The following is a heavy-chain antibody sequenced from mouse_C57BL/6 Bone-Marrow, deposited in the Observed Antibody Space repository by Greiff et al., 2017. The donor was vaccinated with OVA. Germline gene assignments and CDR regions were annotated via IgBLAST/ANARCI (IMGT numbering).Heavy chain of an antibody. CDR3: GRSLITTVVADY. CDR2: IDPETGGT. Sequence: QVQLKESGAELVRPGASVTLSCKASGYTFTDYEMHWVKQTPVHGLEWIGAIDPETGGTAYNQKFKGKAILTADKSSSTAYMELRSLTSEDSAVYYCGRSLITTVVADYWGQGTTLTVSS. CDR1: GYTFTDYE. V-gene: IGHV1-15*01. J-gene: IGHJ2*01. D-gene: IGHD1-1*01.